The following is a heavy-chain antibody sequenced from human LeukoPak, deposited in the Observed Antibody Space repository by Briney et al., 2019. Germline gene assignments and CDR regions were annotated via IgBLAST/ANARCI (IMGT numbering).Heavy chain of an antibody. J-gene: IGHJ3*02. Sequence: ASVTVSFKASGYTFTGYYMHWVRQAPGQGLEWMGWINPNSGGTNYAQKFQGRVTMTRDTSISTAYMELSRLRSDDTAVYYCARDRELAYYYDSLVAFDIWGQGTMVTVSS. CDR3: ARDRELAYYYDSLVAFDI. V-gene: IGHV1-2*02. CDR2: INPNSGGT. D-gene: IGHD3-22*01. CDR1: GYTFTGYY.